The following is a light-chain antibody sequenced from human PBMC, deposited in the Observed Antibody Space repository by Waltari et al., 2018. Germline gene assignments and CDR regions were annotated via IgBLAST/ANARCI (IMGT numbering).Light chain of an antibody. J-gene: IGLJ3*02. CDR3: CSYAGTWL. CDR1: NNDVGTYAL. CDR2: QGT. Sequence: QSALTQPASTSAYPGQSSTISSTATNNDVGTYALVSWYQQHPGRAPKLLIFQGTKRPSEVSGRFSGSKSADTASLTISGLQPEDEADYYCCSYAGTWLFGGGTKVTVL. V-gene: IGLV2-23*01.